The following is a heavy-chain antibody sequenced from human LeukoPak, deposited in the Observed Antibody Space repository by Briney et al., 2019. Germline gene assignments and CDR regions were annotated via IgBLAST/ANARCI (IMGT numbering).Heavy chain of an antibody. Sequence: ASVKVSCKASGYTFASYGINWVRQATGQGLEWMGWMNPNSGNTGYAQKFQGRVTMTRDTSISTVYMELSSLTSDDTAVYFCARGARGAGSYFPDYWGQGTPVTVSS. D-gene: IGHD1-26*01. CDR3: ARGARGAGSYFPDY. V-gene: IGHV1-8*01. J-gene: IGHJ4*02. CDR1: GYTFASYG. CDR2: MNPNSGNT.